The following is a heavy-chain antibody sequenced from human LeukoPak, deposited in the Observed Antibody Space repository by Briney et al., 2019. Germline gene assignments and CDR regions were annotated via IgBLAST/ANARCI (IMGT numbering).Heavy chain of an antibody. CDR1: GYTFTVYY. V-gene: IGHV1-2*02. Sequence: ASVTVSFKASGYTFTVYYMHWVRQAPGQGREGMGWIKPNSGGTNYTQKFQGRVTMTRDTSISTAYMELSRLRSDDTAVYYCAREGSSPSLDYWGQGTLVTVSS. J-gene: IGHJ4*02. CDR3: AREGSSPSLDY. D-gene: IGHD6-13*01. CDR2: IKPNSGGT.